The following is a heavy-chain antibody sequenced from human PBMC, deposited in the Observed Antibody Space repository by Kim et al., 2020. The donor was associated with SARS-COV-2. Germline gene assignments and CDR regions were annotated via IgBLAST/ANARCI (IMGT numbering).Heavy chain of an antibody. CDR3: ARDHPSITMVRGVIRKAGMDV. V-gene: IGHV3-33*01. CDR2: IWYDGSNK. Sequence: GGSLRLSCAASGFTFSSYGMHWVRQAPGKGLEWVAVIWYDGSNKYYADSVKGRFTISRDNSKNTLYLQMNSLRAEDTAVYYCARDHPSITMVRGVIRKAGMDVWGQGTPVTVSS. CDR1: GFTFSSYG. D-gene: IGHD3-10*01. J-gene: IGHJ6*02.